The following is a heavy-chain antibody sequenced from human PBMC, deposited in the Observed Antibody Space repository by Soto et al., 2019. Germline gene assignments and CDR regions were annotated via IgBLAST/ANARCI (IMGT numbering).Heavy chain of an antibody. J-gene: IGHJ4*02. V-gene: IGHV3-74*01. CDR2: ITFDESTT. CDR1: GFTFSNYW. D-gene: IGHD3-16*01. CDR3: VTGGRTAGHVYHFDE. Sequence: EVQLVESGGGLVQPGGSLRLSCAASGFTFSNYWMHWVRQAPGKGLVWVSRITFDESTTTYADSVQGRVTISRDNAKHTPFLQLEGLRAEESAIYYFVTGGRTAGHVYHFDERGQGTLVTVSS.